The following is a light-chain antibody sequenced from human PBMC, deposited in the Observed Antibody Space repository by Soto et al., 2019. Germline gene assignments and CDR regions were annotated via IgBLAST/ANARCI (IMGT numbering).Light chain of an antibody. Sequence: QSVLTQPPSTSGTPGQRVTISRSGSSSNIGSKYVYWYQQLPGTAPKLLMYRDNQRSSGVPDRFSGSKSGTSASLAISGLRSDDEADYYCAAWDDSLSGVVFGGGTKVTVL. V-gene: IGLV1-47*01. J-gene: IGLJ2*01. CDR3: AAWDDSLSGVV. CDR1: SSNIGSKY. CDR2: RDN.